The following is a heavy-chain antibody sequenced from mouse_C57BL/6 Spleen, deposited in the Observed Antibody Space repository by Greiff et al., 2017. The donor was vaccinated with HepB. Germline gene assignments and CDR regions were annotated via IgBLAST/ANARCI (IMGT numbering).Heavy chain of an antibody. CDR1: GYTFTDYY. CDR3: ARNLRLRPHYFDY. V-gene: IGHV1-19*01. CDR2: INPYNGGT. D-gene: IGHD3-2*02. Sequence: VQLQQSGPVLVKPGASVKMSCKASGYTFTDYYMNWVKQSHGKSLEWIGVINPYNGGTSYNQKFKGKATLTVYKSSSTAYMELNSLTSEDSAVYYCARNLRLRPHYFDYWGQGTTLTVSS. J-gene: IGHJ2*01.